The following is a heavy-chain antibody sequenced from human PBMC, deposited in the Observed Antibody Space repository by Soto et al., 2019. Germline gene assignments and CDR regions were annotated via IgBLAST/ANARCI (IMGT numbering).Heavy chain of an antibody. CDR2: IYPGDSDT. Sequence: GESLKISCKGSGYSFTSYWIGWVRQMPGKGLEWMGIIYPGDSDTRYSPSFQGQVTISADKSISTAYLQWSSLKASDTAMYYCARSHSSGPYYHYGMAVWGQGTTVTVSS. CDR3: ARSHSSGPYYHYGMAV. CDR1: GYSFTSYW. J-gene: IGHJ6*02. V-gene: IGHV5-51*01. D-gene: IGHD3-22*01.